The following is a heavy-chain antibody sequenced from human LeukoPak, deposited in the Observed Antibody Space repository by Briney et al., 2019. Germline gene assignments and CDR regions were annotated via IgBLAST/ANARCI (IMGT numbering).Heavy chain of an antibody. CDR2: ISGSGDIT. V-gene: IGHV3-23*01. Sequence: GGSLRLSCAASEFIFSSYVMSWVRQAPGKGLEWVSSISGSGDITYYADSVKGRFTISRDNSKNTLFLQMNNLRAEDTAVYYCARRGYDTSGYYPYTFDHWGQGTLLTVSS. J-gene: IGHJ4*02. D-gene: IGHD3-22*01. CDR3: ARRGYDTSGYYPYTFDH. CDR1: EFIFSSYV.